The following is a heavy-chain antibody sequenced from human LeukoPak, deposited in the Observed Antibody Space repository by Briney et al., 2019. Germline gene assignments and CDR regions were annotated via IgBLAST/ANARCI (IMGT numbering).Heavy chain of an antibody. CDR2: IYYSGST. V-gene: IGHV4-39*07. D-gene: IGHD1-26*01. J-gene: IGHJ4*02. CDR1: GGSISSSSYY. Sequence: KTSETLSLTCTVSGGSISSSSYYWGWIRQPPGKGLEWIGSIYYSGSTYYNPSLKSRVTISVDTSKNQFSLKLSSVTAADTAVYYCARDVAWAHDLDYWGQGTLVTVSS. CDR3: ARDVAWAHDLDY.